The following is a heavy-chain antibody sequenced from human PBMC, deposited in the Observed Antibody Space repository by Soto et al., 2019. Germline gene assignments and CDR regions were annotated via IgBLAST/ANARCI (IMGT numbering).Heavy chain of an antibody. CDR1: GGSISSGGYY. V-gene: IGHV4-31*03. D-gene: IGHD3-16*01. Sequence: SETLSLTCTVSGGSISSGGYYWSWIRQHPGKGLEWIGYIYYSGSTYYNPSLKSRVTISVDTSKNQFSLKLSSVTAADTAVYYGARVAIGVGYIWGSYRSKYFDYWGQGTLVTVSS. CDR2: IYYSGST. CDR3: ARVAIGVGYIWGSYRSKYFDY. J-gene: IGHJ4*02.